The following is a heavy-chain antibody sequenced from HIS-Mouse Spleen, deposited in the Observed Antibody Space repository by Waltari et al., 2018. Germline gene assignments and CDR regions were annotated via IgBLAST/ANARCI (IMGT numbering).Heavy chain of an antibody. V-gene: IGHV2-70*15. Sequence: QVTLRESGPALVKPTQTLTLTCTFSGFSLSTSGMCVSWIRQPPGKALEWLACIDWDDDKYYSTSLKTRLTISKDTSKNQVVLTMTNMDPVDTATYYCARIQAGKLELPFDYWGQGTLVTVSS. CDR1: GFSLSTSGMC. CDR2: IDWDDDK. CDR3: ARIQAGKLELPFDY. J-gene: IGHJ4*02. D-gene: IGHD1-7*01.